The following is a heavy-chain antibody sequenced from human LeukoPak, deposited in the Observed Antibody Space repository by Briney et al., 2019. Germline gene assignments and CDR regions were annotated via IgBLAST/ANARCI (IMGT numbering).Heavy chain of an antibody. CDR2: IYYSGNT. D-gene: IGHD5-12*01. V-gene: IGHV4-61*01. J-gene: IGHJ4*02. CDR1: GGSVSSRSYY. Sequence: PSETLSLTCTVSGGSVSSRSYYWSWIRQPPGKGLEWIGYIYYSGNTNYNPSLKSRVTISLDTSKNQFSLKLNSVTAADTAVYYCARNPFYSGYGDYYFDYWGQGTLVTASS. CDR3: ARNPFYSGYGDYYFDY.